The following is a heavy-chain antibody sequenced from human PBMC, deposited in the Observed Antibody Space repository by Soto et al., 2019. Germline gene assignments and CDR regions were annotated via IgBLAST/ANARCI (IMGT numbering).Heavy chain of an antibody. CDR1: GYTFPSYG. Sequence: QVHLVQSGAEVKKPGASVKVSCKASGYTFPSYGISWIRQAPGQGLVWMGWISAHNGHTKYTQNFQGRVTMTTDISTSTAHMELRGLRSDDTAVYYCARDGCGWPDHWGQGTLVTVSS. J-gene: IGHJ4*02. CDR2: ISAHNGHT. CDR3: ARDGCGWPDH. D-gene: IGHD6-19*01. V-gene: IGHV1-18*01.